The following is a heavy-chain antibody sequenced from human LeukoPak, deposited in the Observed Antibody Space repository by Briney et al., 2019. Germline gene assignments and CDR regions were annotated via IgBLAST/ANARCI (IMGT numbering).Heavy chain of an antibody. V-gene: IGHV3-21*04. Sequence: GGSLRLSCAASGFTFSSYSMNWVRQAPGKGLEWVSSITHSSSHTYYADSVRGRFTISRDNAKNSLYLLMNSLRAEDTALYYCARGFDGNFDYWGQGTLVTVSP. D-gene: IGHD3-9*01. CDR1: GFTFSSYS. CDR2: ITHSSSHT. CDR3: ARGFDGNFDY. J-gene: IGHJ4*02.